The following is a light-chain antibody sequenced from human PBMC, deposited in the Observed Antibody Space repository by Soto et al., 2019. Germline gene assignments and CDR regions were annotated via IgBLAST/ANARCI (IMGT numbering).Light chain of an antibody. CDR3: QQYSGTLLT. V-gene: IGKV1-5*03. CDR1: QAVSVY. Sequence: IQMIQSPSSLSASVGDTVTITCRASQAVSVYVAWYQHKAGQGPRLLIHRTSTLQFGVPSRFSGSGSGIEFTLTISDLEPDDSATYCCQQYSGTLLTFGGGTKV. J-gene: IGKJ4*01. CDR2: RTS.